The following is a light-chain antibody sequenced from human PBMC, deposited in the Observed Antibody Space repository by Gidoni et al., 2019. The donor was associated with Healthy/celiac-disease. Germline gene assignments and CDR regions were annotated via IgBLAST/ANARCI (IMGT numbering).Light chain of an antibody. J-gene: IGKJ1*01. Sequence: DLQMTQSPSSLSASVGDSVTITCRASRSISSYLNWYQQKPGKAPKLLIYASSSLQSGVPSRFSGSGSGTDFTLTISSLQPEDFATYYCQQSYSTPRTFGQGTKVEIK. CDR3: QQSYSTPRT. CDR1: RSISSY. CDR2: ASS. V-gene: IGKV1-39*01.